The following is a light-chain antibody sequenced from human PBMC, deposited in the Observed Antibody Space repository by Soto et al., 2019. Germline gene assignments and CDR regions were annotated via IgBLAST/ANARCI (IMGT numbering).Light chain of an antibody. Sequence: DIQMTQSPSTLSASVGDRVTITCRASQSIGDSLAWYQQKPGKAPYLLISDVSSLERGVPSRFSGSGSGTEFTLTISSMQPDDFETFYCQQYNGYSRTFGPGTKVDIX. CDR3: QQYNGYSRT. CDR1: QSIGDS. J-gene: IGKJ1*01. CDR2: DVS. V-gene: IGKV1-5*01.